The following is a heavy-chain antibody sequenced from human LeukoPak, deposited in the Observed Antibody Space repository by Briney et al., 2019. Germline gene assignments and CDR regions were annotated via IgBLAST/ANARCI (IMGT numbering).Heavy chain of an antibody. CDR3: ARLLRGGRDTAMVTMIVVRAKPGAFDS. J-gene: IGHJ3*02. CDR2: INHSGST. V-gene: IGHV4-34*01. Sequence: KPSETLSLTCAVYGGSFSGYYWSWIRQPPGKGLEWIGEINHSGSTNYNPSLKSRVTISVDTSKNQFSMKLSSVTAADTAVYYCARLLRGGRDTAMVTMIVVRAKPGAFDSWGQGTMVTVSS. D-gene: IGHD5-18*01. CDR1: GGSFSGYY.